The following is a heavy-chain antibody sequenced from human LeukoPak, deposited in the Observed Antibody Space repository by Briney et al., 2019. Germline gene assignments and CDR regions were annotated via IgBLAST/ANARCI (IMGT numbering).Heavy chain of an antibody. J-gene: IGHJ5*02. Sequence: SETLSLTCTVSGGSISSSSYYWGWIRQPPGKGLEWIGSIYYSGSTYYNPSLKSRVTISVDTSKNQFSLKLSSVTAADTAVYYCARDKDSGWYGPGTWGNWFDPWGQGTLVTVSS. CDR2: IYYSGST. CDR1: GGSISSSSYY. CDR3: ARDKDSGWYGPGTWGNWFDP. D-gene: IGHD6-19*01. V-gene: IGHV4-39*07.